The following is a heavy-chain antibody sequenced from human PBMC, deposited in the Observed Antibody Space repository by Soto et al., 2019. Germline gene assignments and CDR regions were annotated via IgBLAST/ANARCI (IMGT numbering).Heavy chain of an antibody. J-gene: IGHJ4*02. Sequence: SETLSLTCTVSGGSISSYYWSWIRQPPGKGLEWIGYIYYSGSTNYNPSLKSRVTISVDTSKNQFSLKLSSVTAADTAVYYCARLYSSSYLIDYWGQGTLVTVSS. D-gene: IGHD6-6*01. CDR3: ARLYSSSYLIDY. V-gene: IGHV4-59*01. CDR1: GGSISSYY. CDR2: IYYSGST.